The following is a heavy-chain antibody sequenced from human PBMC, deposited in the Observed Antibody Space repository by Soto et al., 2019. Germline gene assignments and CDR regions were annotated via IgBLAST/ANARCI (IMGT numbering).Heavy chain of an antibody. CDR3: ARASSSVWGGGNCYQLDSSVDS. CDR1: GGTFSTSG. V-gene: IGHV1-69*01. D-gene: IGHD2-21*01. J-gene: IGHJ5*01. Sequence: VQLVPSGAEVRKPGSSVKLSCKTSGGTFSTSGSSWLRQAPVQGLAWMGGIIPLFGKPKYARKFQDRVSISADEIATKVNMDLRSRRTDDKAVYYCARASSSVWGGGNCYQLDSSVDSWGQGSVV. CDR2: IIPLFGKP.